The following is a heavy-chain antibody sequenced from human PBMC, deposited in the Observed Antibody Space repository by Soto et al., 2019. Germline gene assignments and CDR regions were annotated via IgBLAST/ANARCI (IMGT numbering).Heavy chain of an antibody. CDR2: ISGSGGST. CDR3: AKDEDYHDSSGYYAN. CDR1: GFTFSNYA. V-gene: IGHV3-23*01. Sequence: GGSLRLSCAASGFTFSNYAMTWVRQAPGKGLEWVSAISGSGGSTYYAESVKGRFTISRDNSKNTLYLQMNSLRAEDTAVYYCAKDEDYHDSSGYYANWGQGTRVTVSS. D-gene: IGHD3-22*01. J-gene: IGHJ4*02.